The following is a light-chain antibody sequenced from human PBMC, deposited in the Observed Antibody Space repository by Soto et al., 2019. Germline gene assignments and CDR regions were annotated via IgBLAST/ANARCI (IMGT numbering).Light chain of an antibody. CDR2: DAS. J-gene: IGKJ5*01. Sequence: EIVLTQSPATLSFAPGERSTLSCSASQSVSNFLAWYQQKPGQAPRLLIYDASNRATGIPARFSGSGSGTEFTLTISSLQSEDFAVYYCQQYNNWPPITFGQGTRLEIK. CDR1: QSVSNF. V-gene: IGKV3D-15*01. CDR3: QQYNNWPPIT.